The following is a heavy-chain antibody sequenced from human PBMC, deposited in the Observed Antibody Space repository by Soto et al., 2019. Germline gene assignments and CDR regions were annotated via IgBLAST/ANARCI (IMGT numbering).Heavy chain of an antibody. CDR3: AVYSSSRSSRSGYMDV. CDR1: GGTFSSYA. V-gene: IGHV1-69*01. CDR2: IIPIFGTA. J-gene: IGHJ6*02. D-gene: IGHD6-6*01. Sequence: QVQLVQSGAEVQKPGSSVKVSCKASGGTFSSYAISWVRQAPGQGLEWMGGIIPIFGTANYAQKFQGRVTITADESTSTAYMELSSLRSEDTAVYYCAVYSSSRSSRSGYMDVWGQGTTVTVSS.